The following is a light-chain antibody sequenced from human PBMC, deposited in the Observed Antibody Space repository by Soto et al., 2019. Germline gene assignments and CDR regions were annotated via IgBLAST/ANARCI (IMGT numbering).Light chain of an antibody. J-gene: IGKJ1*01. CDR2: GTS. CDR3: QQYGSSPRT. CDR1: QSVSSSN. Sequence: EMVLTQSPGTLSLSPGERATLSCKASQSVSSSNLAWYQQQPGQAPRLLIYGTSSRATGIPDRFSGSGSGTDFSLTISRLEPEDFAVYYCQQYGSSPRTFGQGTKVEI. V-gene: IGKV3-20*01.